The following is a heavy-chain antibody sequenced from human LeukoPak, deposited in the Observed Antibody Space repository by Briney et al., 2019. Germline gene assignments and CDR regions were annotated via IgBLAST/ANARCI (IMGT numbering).Heavy chain of an antibody. J-gene: IGHJ4*02. CDR1: GFTFSNAW. CDR2: ITNSGRTI. D-gene: IGHD4-17*01. CDR3: ARGGAYGKMDY. V-gene: IGHV3-48*03. Sequence: GESLRLSCVVSGFTFSNAWMNWVRQAPGKGLEWVSYITNSGRTIYYADSVKGRFTISRDNAKNSLYLQMNSLRGEDTALYYCARGGAYGKMDYWGQGTLVTVSS.